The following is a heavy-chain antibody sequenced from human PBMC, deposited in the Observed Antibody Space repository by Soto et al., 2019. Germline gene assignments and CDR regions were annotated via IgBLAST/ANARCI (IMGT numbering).Heavy chain of an antibody. CDR2: IYYSEST. Sequence: SETLSLTCTVSGGSISSGGYYWSWIRPHPGKGMEWIGYIYYSESTYYNPSLKSRVIISVDMSKNQFSLKLSSVTAADTAVYYCAVYYDSSGYAGRDAFDIWGQGTMVT. CDR3: AVYYDSSGYAGRDAFDI. J-gene: IGHJ3*02. D-gene: IGHD3-22*01. CDR1: GGSISSGGYY. V-gene: IGHV4-31*03.